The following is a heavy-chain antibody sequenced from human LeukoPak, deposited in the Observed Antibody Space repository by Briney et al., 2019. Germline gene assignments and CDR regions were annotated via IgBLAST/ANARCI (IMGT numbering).Heavy chain of an antibody. CDR1: GFTFSSYA. CDR2: IGGSGVVA. V-gene: IGHV3-23*01. J-gene: IGHJ4*02. Sequence: GGSLRLSCAGFGFTFSSYAMSWVRQAPGKGLEWVSSIGGSGVVATNADSVEGRFTISRDNSKNTLYLQMNSLRAEDTAVYYCARAYYYPSGSYYLHFDYWGQGTLVTVSS. D-gene: IGHD3-10*01. CDR3: ARAYYYPSGSYYLHFDY.